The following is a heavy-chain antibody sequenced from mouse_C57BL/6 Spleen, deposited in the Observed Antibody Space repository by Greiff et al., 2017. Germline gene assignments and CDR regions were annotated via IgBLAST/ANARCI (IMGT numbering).Heavy chain of an antibody. D-gene: IGHD2-4*01. Sequence: DVQLQESGPGLVKPSQSLSLTCSVTGYSITSGYYWNWIRQFPGNKLEWMGYISYDGSNNYNPSLKNRISITRDTSKNQFFLKLNSVTTEDTATYYCARDNYDYPFAYWGQGTLVTVSA. CDR2: ISYDGSN. CDR3: ARDNYDYPFAY. J-gene: IGHJ3*01. V-gene: IGHV3-6*01. CDR1: GYSITSGYY.